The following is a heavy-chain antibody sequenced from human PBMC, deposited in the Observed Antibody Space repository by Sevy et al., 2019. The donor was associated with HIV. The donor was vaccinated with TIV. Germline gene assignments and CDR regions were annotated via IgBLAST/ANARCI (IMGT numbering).Heavy chain of an antibody. CDR3: ATTKDYYDSSAYPVDY. J-gene: IGHJ4*02. V-gene: IGHV1-24*01. D-gene: IGHD3-22*01. Sequence: ASVKVSCKVSGYTLTAFAMHWVRQAPGKGLEWMGTFDPEDDERIYAQKFQGRVSMTEDTSADTAYMELRSLRSEDTAIYYCATTKDYYDSSAYPVDYWGQGTLVTVSS. CDR2: FDPEDDER. CDR1: GYTLTAFA.